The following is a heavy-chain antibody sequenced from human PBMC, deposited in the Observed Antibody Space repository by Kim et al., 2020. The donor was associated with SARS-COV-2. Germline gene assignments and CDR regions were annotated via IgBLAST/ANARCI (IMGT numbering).Heavy chain of an antibody. V-gene: IGHV1-18*04. CDR3: ARDHELTYYYGSGSPHYYFDY. CDR2: ISAYNGNT. Sequence: ASVKVSCKASGYTFTSYGISWVRQAPGQGLEWMGWISAYNGNTNYAQKLQGRVTMTTDTSTSTAYMELRSLRSDDTAVYYCARDHELTYYYGSGSPHYYFDYWGQGTLVTVSS. CDR1: GYTFTSYG. J-gene: IGHJ4*02. D-gene: IGHD3-10*01.